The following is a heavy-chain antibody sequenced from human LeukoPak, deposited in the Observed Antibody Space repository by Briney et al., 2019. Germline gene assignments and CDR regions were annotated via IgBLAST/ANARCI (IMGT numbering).Heavy chain of an antibody. J-gene: IGHJ6*02. V-gene: IGHV3-48*04. D-gene: IGHD6-13*01. CDR1: RFSFSLYN. Sequence: GGSLRLSCAASRFSFSLYNMNWVRRAPGKGLEWVSYISSTGSRIYYADSVKGRFTISRDNAKNSLYLQMNSLRAEDTAVYYCARDSLTAAGTGYYDMDVWGQGTTVIVSS. CDR3: ARDSLTAAGTGYYDMDV. CDR2: ISSTGSRI.